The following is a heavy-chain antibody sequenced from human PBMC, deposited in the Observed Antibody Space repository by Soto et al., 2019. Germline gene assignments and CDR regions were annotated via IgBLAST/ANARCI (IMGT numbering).Heavy chain of an antibody. V-gene: IGHV4-59*08. J-gene: IGHJ4*02. CDR3: ARTGGYFDWLPTYYFDY. CDR2: IYYSGST. D-gene: IGHD3-9*01. CDR1: GGSISNYY. Sequence: SETLSLTCTVSGGSISNYYWSWIRQPPGKGLEWIGYIYYSGSTNYNPSLKSRVTISVDTSKNQFSLKLTSVTAADTAVYYCARTGGYFDWLPTYYFDYWGQGTLVTVSS.